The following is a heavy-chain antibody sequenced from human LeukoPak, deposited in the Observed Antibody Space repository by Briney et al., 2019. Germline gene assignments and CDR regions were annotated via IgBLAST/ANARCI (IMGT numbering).Heavy chain of an antibody. CDR3: ARDWVPITMIVVEYDAFDI. J-gene: IGHJ3*02. CDR2: ISSSSSYI. CDR1: GFTFSSYS. Sequence: PGGSLRLSCAASGFTFSSYSMNWVRQAPGKGLEWVSSISSSSSYIYYADSVKGRFTISRDNAKNSLYLQMNSLRAEDTAVYYCARDWVPITMIVVEYDAFDIWGQGTMVTVSS. D-gene: IGHD3-22*01. V-gene: IGHV3-21*01.